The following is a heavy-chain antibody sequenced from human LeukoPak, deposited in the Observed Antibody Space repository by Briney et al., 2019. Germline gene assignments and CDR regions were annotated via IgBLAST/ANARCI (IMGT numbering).Heavy chain of an antibody. CDR2: IYYSGST. CDR1: GGSISSYY. J-gene: IGHJ5*02. D-gene: IGHD6-13*01. CDR3: ARQDSSSGYTWFAP. Sequence: SETLSLTCTVSGGSISSYYWSWIRQPPGKGLEWIGYIYYSGSTNYNPSLKSRVTISVDTSKNQFSLKLSSVTAADTAVYYCARQDSSSGYTWFAPWGQETLVTVS. V-gene: IGHV4-59*08.